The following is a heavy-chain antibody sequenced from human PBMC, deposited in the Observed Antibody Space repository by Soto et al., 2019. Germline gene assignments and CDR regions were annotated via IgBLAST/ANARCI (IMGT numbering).Heavy chain of an antibody. V-gene: IGHV3-30*18. Sequence: GGSLRLSCAASGFRFSSSGMHWVRQAPGKGLEWVAVIIYDGSKKEYADSVKGRFTASRDNSKDTVYLQMNNLRPEDTGVYYCAKDLHDFASFFFYGMDVWGQGTSVTVSS. J-gene: IGHJ6*02. CDR3: AKDLHDFASFFFYGMDV. CDR2: IIYDGSKK. CDR1: GFRFSSSG. D-gene: IGHD2-21*02.